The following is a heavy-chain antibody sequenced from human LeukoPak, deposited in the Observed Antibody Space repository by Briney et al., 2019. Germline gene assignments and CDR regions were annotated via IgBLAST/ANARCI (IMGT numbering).Heavy chain of an antibody. CDR2: ISFDGSQK. V-gene: IGHV3-30*02. J-gene: IGHJ5*02. Sequence: GGSLRLSCAASGFTFSNYGMHWVRQAPGKGLEWVALISFDGSQKYYADSVKGRLTISRDNSKSTVYLQMNSLRVEDAAVCYCSKDLTSDFGGDLDPWGQGTQVTVSS. D-gene: IGHD3-10*01. CDR1: GFTFSNYG. CDR3: SKDLTSDFGGDLDP.